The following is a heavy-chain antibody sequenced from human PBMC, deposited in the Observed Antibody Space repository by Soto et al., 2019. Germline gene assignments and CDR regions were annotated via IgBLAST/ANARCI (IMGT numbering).Heavy chain of an antibody. J-gene: IGHJ3*02. D-gene: IGHD3-3*01. CDR3: GRVRTRDYWSGYSPVDI. CDR1: GYTFTSYI. V-gene: IGHV1-46*01. CDR2: INPSRGST. Sequence: QVLLAQSGAEVKKPGASVKVSCKTSGYTFTSYIIQWVRQAPGQGLEWVGMINPSRGSTNYAQKFQGRVTVTRDTSTSTVYMDLSSLRSEDTAVYYCGRVRTRDYWSGYSPVDIWGQGTMVTVSS.